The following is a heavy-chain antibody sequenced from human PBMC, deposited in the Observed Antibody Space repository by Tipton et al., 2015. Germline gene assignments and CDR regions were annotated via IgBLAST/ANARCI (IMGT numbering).Heavy chain of an antibody. Sequence: TLSLTCSVSRGFITSGGYYWSWIRQHPGKGLEWIGYIYFRGGTYYNPSLKSRITISLDASKNQFALDLTSVTAADTAVYYCARKSMVGDQGLDSWGQGLLVTVSS. V-gene: IGHV4-31*03. CDR2: IYFRGGT. CDR3: ARKSMVGDQGLDS. CDR1: RGFITSGGYY. D-gene: IGHD1-26*01. J-gene: IGHJ4*02.